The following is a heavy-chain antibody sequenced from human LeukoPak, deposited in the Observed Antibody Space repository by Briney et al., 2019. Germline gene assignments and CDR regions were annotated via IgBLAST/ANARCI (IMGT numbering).Heavy chain of an antibody. CDR1: GFTFSSYG. Sequence: PGGSLRLSCAASGFTFSSYGMSWIRQPPGKGLEWIGEINHSGSTNYNPSLKSRVTISVDTSKNQFSLKLSSVTAADTAVYYCARGLFSSGYEMNWFDPWGQGTLVTVSS. D-gene: IGHD5-12*01. CDR2: INHSGST. J-gene: IGHJ5*02. CDR3: ARGLFSSGYEMNWFDP. V-gene: IGHV4-34*01.